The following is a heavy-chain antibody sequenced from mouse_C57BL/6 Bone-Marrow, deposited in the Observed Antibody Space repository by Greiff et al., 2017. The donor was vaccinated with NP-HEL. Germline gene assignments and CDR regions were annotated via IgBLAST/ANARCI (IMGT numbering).Heavy chain of an antibody. J-gene: IGHJ2*01. CDR2: IRNKANGYTT. Sequence: EVKVVESGGGLVQPGGSLSLSCAASGFTFTDYYMSWVRQPPGKALEWLGFIRNKANGYTTEYSASVKGRFTISRDNSQSILYLQMNALRAEDSATYYCARYKAPSSSYVDYWGQGTTLTVSS. CDR3: ARYKAPSSSYVDY. V-gene: IGHV7-3*01. CDR1: GFTFTDYY. D-gene: IGHD1-1*01.